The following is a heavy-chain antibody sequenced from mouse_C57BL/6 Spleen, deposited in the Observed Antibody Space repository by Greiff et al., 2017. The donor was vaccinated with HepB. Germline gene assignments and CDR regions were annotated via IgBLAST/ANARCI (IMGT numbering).Heavy chain of an antibody. D-gene: IGHD1-1*01. V-gene: IGHV1-55*01. J-gene: IGHJ4*01. Sequence: VQLQQPGAELVKPGASVKMSCKASGYTFTSYWITWVKQRPGQGLEWIGDIYPGSGSTNYNEKFKSKATLTVDTSSSTAYMQLSSLTSEDSAVYYCASPDYYGSSYDAMDYWGQGTSVTVSS. CDR1: GYTFTSYW. CDR2: IYPGSGST. CDR3: ASPDYYGSSYDAMDY.